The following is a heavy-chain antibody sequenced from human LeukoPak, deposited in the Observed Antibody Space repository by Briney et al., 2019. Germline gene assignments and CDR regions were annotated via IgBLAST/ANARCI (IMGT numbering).Heavy chain of an antibody. Sequence: PGGSVTLFCAVSGLTFSSYAMSWVRQAPGKGLEWVSAISGSGGSTYYADSVKGRFTISRDNSKNTLYLQMNSLRAEDTAVYYCAKDVDTAMVNAFDIWGQGRMVSVSS. J-gene: IGHJ3*02. V-gene: IGHV3-23*01. CDR2: ISGSGGST. CDR1: GLTFSSYA. CDR3: AKDVDTAMVNAFDI. D-gene: IGHD5-18*01.